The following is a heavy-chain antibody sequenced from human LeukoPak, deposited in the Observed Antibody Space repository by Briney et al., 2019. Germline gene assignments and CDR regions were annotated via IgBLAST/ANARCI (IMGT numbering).Heavy chain of an antibody. D-gene: IGHD1-26*01. J-gene: IGHJ4*02. CDR3: ARVQIATTIKNFYFDH. CDR2: IIPRFGKA. Sequence: GSSVKVSCKTSGIIFSRDGISWVRQAPGQGLEWMGGIIPRFGKANYPQKFQGRITITADESTSTAYMELSSLRSEDTAVYFCARVQIATTIKNFYFDHWGPGTLVTVSS. CDR1: GIIFSRDG. V-gene: IGHV1-69*01.